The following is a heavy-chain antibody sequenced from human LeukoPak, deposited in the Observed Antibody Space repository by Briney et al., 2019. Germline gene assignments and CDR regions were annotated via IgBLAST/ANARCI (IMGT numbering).Heavy chain of an antibody. V-gene: IGHV4-39*01. D-gene: IGHD6-6*01. J-gene: IGHJ6*03. CDR3: ARHPRSIAARGNFGNYYYMDV. Sequence: SETLSLTCTVSGGSIRSNSHFWVWIPQPPGKGLEWIGSIYYSESTSYYTPSLKSRVARSVDKSKNQFSLNVSSVTAADTALYYCARHPRSIAARGNFGNYYYMDVWGKGTTVTVSS. CDR2: IYYSESTS. CDR1: GGSIRSNSHF.